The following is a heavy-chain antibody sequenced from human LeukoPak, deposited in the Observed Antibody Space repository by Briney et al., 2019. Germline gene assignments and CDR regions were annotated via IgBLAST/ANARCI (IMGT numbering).Heavy chain of an antibody. D-gene: IGHD4-17*01. CDR1: IGSISSGGYS. J-gene: IGHJ4*01. V-gene: IGHV4-30-2*01. CDR3: ARASGDYGFDY. Sequence: TMSLTCAVTIGSISSGGYSGSWFRQPPGQGLKWIGYIYHSGSTYYNPSLKSRVTISVDRSKNQFSLKLSSVTAADTAVYYCARASGDYGFDYWGHGTLVTVSS. CDR2: IYHSGST.